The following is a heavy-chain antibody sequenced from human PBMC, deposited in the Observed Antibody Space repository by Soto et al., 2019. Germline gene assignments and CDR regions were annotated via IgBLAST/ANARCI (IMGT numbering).Heavy chain of an antibody. CDR3: ARQFKGIAMRDY. D-gene: IGHD6-13*01. CDR2: INHSGST. Sequence: QVQIQQWGAGLLKPSEALSLTCGVYGGSFSGYYWSWIRQPPGKGLEWIGEINHSGSTNYNNPSLKSRVTISVDTSKNQFSLKLSSVTAADTAVYYCARQFKGIAMRDYWGQETLVTVSS. V-gene: IGHV4-34*01. J-gene: IGHJ4*02. CDR1: GGSFSGYY.